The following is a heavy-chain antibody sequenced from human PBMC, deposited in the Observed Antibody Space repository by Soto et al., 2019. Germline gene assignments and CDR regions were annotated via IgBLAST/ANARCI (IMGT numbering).Heavy chain of an antibody. Sequence: PSETLSLTCAVYGGSFSGYYWSWIRQPPGKGLEWIGEINHSGSTNYNPSLKSRVTISVDTSKNQFSLKLSSVTAADTAVYYCARGRLFIAVDGQRYYYYGMDVWGQGTTVTVSS. D-gene: IGHD6-19*01. J-gene: IGHJ6*02. CDR1: GGSFSGYY. CDR3: ARGRLFIAVDGQRYYYYGMDV. V-gene: IGHV4-34*01. CDR2: INHSGST.